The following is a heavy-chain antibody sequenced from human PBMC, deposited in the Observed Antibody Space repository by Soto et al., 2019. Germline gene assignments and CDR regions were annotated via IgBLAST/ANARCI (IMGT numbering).Heavy chain of an antibody. Sequence: GGSLRLSCTASGFTFGEYAVSWFRQAPGKGLEWVGFIRSQAHGGTTEYAASVKGRFTISRDDSKSIAYLQMSSLKTEDTAVYYCTRPYSGYDYDYWYDPWGQGTLVTVSS. D-gene: IGHD5-12*01. CDR3: TRPYSGYDYDYWYDP. CDR2: IRSQAHGGTT. CDR1: GFTFGEYA. J-gene: IGHJ5*02. V-gene: IGHV3-49*03.